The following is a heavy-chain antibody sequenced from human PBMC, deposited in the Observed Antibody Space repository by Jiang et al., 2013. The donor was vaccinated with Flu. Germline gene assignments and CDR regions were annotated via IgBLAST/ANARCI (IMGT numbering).Heavy chain of an antibody. J-gene: IGHJ4*02. CDR1: GFTFSSYG. CDR2: IWHDGSNS. CDR3: ARDPGEGVWNGWLF. V-gene: IGHV3-33*01. D-gene: IGHD2-8*01. Sequence: QLVESGGGVVQPGRSLRLSCAASGFTFSSYGMHWVRHAPGKGLEWVAVIWHDGSNSYYADAVKGRFTIFRDNSKNTLYLQMDSLRAEDTAVYFCARDPGEGVWNGWLFWGQGTLVTVSS.